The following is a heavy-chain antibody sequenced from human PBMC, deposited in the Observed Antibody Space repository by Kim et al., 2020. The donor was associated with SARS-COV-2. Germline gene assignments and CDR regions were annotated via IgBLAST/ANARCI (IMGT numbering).Heavy chain of an antibody. CDR2: IWYDGSNK. Sequence: GGSLRLSCAASGFTFSSYGMHWVRQAPGKGLEWVAVIWYDGSNKYYADSVKGRFTISRDNSKNTLYLQMNSLRAEDTAVYYCARGDYDSSGYYPGNWFDPWGQGTLVTVSS. CDR3: ARGDYDSSGYYPGNWFDP. J-gene: IGHJ5*02. V-gene: IGHV3-33*01. CDR1: GFTFSSYG. D-gene: IGHD3-22*01.